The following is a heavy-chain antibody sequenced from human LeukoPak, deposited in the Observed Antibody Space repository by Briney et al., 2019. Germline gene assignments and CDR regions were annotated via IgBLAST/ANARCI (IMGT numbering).Heavy chain of an antibody. CDR2: INHSGST. CDR3: ERGYCSSTSCYYYYGMDV. V-gene: IGHV4-34*01. D-gene: IGHD2-2*01. CDR1: GGSFSGYY. J-gene: IGHJ6*04. Sequence: SETLSLTCAVYGGSFSGYYWSWIRQPPGKGLEWIGEINHSGSTNYNPSLKSRVTISVDTSKNQFSLKLSSVTAADTAVYYCERGYCSSTSCYYYYGMDVWGKGTTVTVSS.